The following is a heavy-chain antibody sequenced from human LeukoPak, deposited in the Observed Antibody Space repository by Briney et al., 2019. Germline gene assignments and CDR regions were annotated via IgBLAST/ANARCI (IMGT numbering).Heavy chain of an antibody. J-gene: IGHJ4*02. CDR2: ISTSNNTV. Sequence: GGSLRLSCAASGFTFSTYGMNWVRQAPGKGLEWVSYISTSNNTVYYADSVKGRFTISRDNAKNSLYLQMNSLRAEDTAVYYCAREYYWGQGTLVTVSS. CDR1: GFTFSTYG. CDR3: AREYY. V-gene: IGHV3-48*04.